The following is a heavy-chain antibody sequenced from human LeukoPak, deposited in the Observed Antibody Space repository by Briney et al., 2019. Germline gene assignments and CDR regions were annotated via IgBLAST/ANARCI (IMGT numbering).Heavy chain of an antibody. D-gene: IGHD6-13*01. J-gene: IGHJ4*02. V-gene: IGHV3-30*03. Sequence: GRSLRLSCAASGFTFSSYGMHWVRQAPGKGLEWVAVISYDGSNKYYADSVKGRFTISRDNSKNTLYLQMNSLRVEDTAVCYCAREGGAAAGRHFDYWGQGTLVTVSS. CDR3: AREGGAAAGRHFDY. CDR1: GFTFSSYG. CDR2: ISYDGSNK.